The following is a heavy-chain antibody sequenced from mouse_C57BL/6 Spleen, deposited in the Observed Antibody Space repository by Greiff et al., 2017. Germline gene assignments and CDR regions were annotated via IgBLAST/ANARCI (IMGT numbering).Heavy chain of an antibody. V-gene: IGHV1-54*01. CDR1: GYAFTNYL. Sequence: QVQLKQSGAELVRPGTSVKVSCKASGYAFTNYLIEWVKQRPGQGLEWIGVINPGSGGTNYNEKFKGKATLTADKSSSTAYMQLISLTSEDSAVYFCARRRSHSPFDYWGQGTTLTVSS. J-gene: IGHJ2*01. CDR2: INPGSGGT. D-gene: IGHD3-1*01. CDR3: ARRRSHSPFDY.